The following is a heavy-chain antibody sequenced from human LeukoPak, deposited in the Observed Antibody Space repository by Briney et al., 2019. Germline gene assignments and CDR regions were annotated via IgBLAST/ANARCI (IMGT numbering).Heavy chain of an antibody. D-gene: IGHD5-18*01. Sequence: GGSLRLSCAASGFTFSNYWMHWVRQAPGKGLVWVSRIKNDGSGTIYADSVKGRFTISRDNAKNTLYLQMNSLRAEDTAVYYCARNPSTSMEFRGQGTLVTVSS. CDR3: ARNPSTSMEF. CDR2: IKNDGSGT. V-gene: IGHV3-74*01. J-gene: IGHJ4*02. CDR1: GFTFSNYW.